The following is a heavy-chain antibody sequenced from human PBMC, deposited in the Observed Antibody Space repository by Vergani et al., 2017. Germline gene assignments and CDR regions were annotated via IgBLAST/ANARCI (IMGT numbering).Heavy chain of an antibody. D-gene: IGHD3-10*01. CDR3: ANIIRGLVLVYFDS. V-gene: IGHV4-30-4*08. Sequence: QVQLHESGPGLVKPSQTLSLTCTVSGGSLNSADFYWGWIGQPPGKGLEWIGYISYSGSTYYNPSLKSRLTISVDTSKNQFSLKVTSVTAADTATYYCANIIRGLVLVYFDSWGLGTLVTVSS. CDR2: ISYSGST. CDR1: GGSLNSADFY. J-gene: IGHJ4*02.